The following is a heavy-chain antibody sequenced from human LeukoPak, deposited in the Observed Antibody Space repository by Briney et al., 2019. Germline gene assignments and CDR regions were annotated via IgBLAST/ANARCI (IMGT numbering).Heavy chain of an antibody. D-gene: IGHD1-1*01. J-gene: IGHJ4*02. CDR1: GYTFTNFD. Sequence: ASVKVSCKASGYTFTNFDINWVRQAPGQGLEWMGWMDPVSGNAGSAQKFQGRVTMTLDTSTGTFYMELKSLKSDDTAVYFCAREADWTRYFDYWGQGTLVTVSS. CDR3: AREADWTRYFDY. V-gene: IGHV1-8*01. CDR2: MDPVSGNA.